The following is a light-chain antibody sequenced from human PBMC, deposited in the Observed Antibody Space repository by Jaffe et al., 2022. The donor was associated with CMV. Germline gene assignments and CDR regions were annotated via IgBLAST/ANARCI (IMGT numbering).Light chain of an antibody. J-gene: IGLJ3*02. CDR2: NNN. V-gene: IGLV1-44*01. CDR1: SSNIGSNT. Sequence: QSVLTQTPSASGTPGQRVTISCSGSSSNIGSNTVKWYQQLSGTAPKLLIYNNNQRPSGVPDRFSGSKSGASASLAISGLQSEDEADYYCAAWDDSLNGWVFGGGTKLTVL. CDR3: AAWDDSLNGWV.